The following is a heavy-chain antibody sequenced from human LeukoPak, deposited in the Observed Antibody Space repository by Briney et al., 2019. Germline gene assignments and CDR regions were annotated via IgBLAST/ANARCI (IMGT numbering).Heavy chain of an antibody. CDR3: ARVGRSGSYLDY. V-gene: IGHV4-34*01. Sequence: ETLSLTCAVYGGSFSGYYWSWIRQPPGKGLEWIGEINRSGSTNYNPSLKSRVTISVDTSKNQFSLKLSSVTAADTAVYYCARVGRSGSYLDYWGQGTLVTVSS. CDR1: GGSFSGYY. J-gene: IGHJ4*02. D-gene: IGHD1-26*01. CDR2: INRSGST.